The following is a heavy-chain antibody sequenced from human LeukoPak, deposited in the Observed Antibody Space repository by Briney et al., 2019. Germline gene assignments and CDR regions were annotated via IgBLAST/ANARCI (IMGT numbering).Heavy chain of an antibody. CDR1: GFTFSGYW. CDR3: ARYCSTTSCYVRGFDY. CDR2: IKQDGSEK. Sequence: HPGGSLRLSCAASGFTFSGYWMHWVRQAPGQGLEWVANIKQDGSEKYYVDAVKGRFTISRDNAKNSVDLQMNSLRAEDTALYYCARYCSTTSCYVRGFDYWGQGILVTVSS. J-gene: IGHJ4*02. D-gene: IGHD2-2*01. V-gene: IGHV3-7*04.